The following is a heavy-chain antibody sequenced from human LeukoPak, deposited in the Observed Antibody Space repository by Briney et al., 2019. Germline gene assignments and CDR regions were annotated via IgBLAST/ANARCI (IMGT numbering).Heavy chain of an antibody. J-gene: IGHJ4*02. CDR1: GFTFSTYA. CDR2: ISYDGSNK. CDR3: ARDTPLAALDY. Sequence: GGSLRLSCAASGFTFSTYAMNWVRQAPGKGLEWVAVISYDGSNKYYADSVKGRFTISRDNSKNTLYLQMNSLRAEDTAVYYCARDTPLAALDYWGQGTLVTVSS. V-gene: IGHV3-30*03. D-gene: IGHD6-13*01.